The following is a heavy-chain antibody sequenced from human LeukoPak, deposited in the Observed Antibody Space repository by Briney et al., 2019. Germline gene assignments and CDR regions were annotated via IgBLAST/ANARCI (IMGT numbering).Heavy chain of an antibody. CDR3: ARNWGIAVAGPDFLDY. V-gene: IGHV3-30*03. CDR2: ISYDGSNK. J-gene: IGHJ4*02. CDR1: GFTFSSYG. D-gene: IGHD6-19*01. Sequence: GGSLRLSCAASGFTFSSYGMHWVRQAPGKGLEWVAVISYDGSNKYYADSVKGRFTISRDNSKNTLYLQMNSLRAEDTAVYYCARNWGIAVAGPDFLDYWGREPWSPSPQ.